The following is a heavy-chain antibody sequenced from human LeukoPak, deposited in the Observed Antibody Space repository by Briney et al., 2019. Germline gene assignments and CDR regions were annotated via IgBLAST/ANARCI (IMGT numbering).Heavy chain of an antibody. Sequence: SETLSLTCAVYGGPFSGYYWSWLRQPPGKGLEWIGEINHSGSTNYNPSLKSRVTISVDTSKNQFSLKLSSVTAADTAVYYCARRKGIAAQHAPRRVRFNWFDPWGQGTLVTVSS. CDR1: GGPFSGYY. D-gene: IGHD6-6*01. CDR2: INHSGST. CDR3: ARRKGIAAQHAPRRVRFNWFDP. J-gene: IGHJ5*02. V-gene: IGHV4-34*01.